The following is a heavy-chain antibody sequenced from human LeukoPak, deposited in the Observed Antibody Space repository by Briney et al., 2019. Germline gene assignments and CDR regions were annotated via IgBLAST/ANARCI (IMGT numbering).Heavy chain of an antibody. V-gene: IGHV3-30-3*01. CDR3: ARDGYGLDTPMVSTVFDC. CDR1: GFTFSRYA. J-gene: IGHJ4*02. D-gene: IGHD5-18*01. CDR2: ISYDGSNK. Sequence: GRSLRLSCAASGFTFSRYAMHWVRQAPGKGLEWVAVISYDGSNKYYVGSVKGRFTISRDNSKNTLYLQMNSLRTEDTAVYYCARDGYGLDTPMVSTVFDCWGQGTLVTVSS.